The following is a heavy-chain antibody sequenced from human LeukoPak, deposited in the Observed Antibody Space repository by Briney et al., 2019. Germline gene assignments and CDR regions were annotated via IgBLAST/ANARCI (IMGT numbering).Heavy chain of an antibody. J-gene: IGHJ4*02. Sequence: GASVKVSCKASGYTLTDYYMHWVRQAPGQGLEWMGRINPNSGGTNYAQKFQGRVTMTRDTSISTVYMELSRLRSDDTAVYYCAGVGYYESSGYYEYWGQGTLVTVSS. CDR3: AGVGYYESSGYYEY. V-gene: IGHV1-2*06. CDR1: GYTLTDYY. D-gene: IGHD3-22*01. CDR2: INPNSGGT.